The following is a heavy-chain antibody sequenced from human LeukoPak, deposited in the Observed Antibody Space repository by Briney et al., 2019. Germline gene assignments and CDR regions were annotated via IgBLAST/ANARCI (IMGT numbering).Heavy chain of an antibody. V-gene: IGHV1-2*02. CDR1: LYTFTGYY. J-gene: IGHJ3*02. Sequence: ASVKVSRKASLYTFTGYYMHWVRPAPGQGREWMGWINPKSGGTNNAQKLQDRVTLTRDTSLRTACMALSRLRHDDTPVYYCARDLDYYGSGSFFNIWGQGTMVTVSS. D-gene: IGHD3-10*01. CDR2: INPKSGGT. CDR3: ARDLDYYGSGSFFNI.